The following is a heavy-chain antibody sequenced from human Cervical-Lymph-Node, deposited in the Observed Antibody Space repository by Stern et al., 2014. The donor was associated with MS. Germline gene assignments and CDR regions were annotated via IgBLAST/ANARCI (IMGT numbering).Heavy chain of an antibody. J-gene: IGHJ4*02. CDR2: IYYSGST. Sequence: QVQLQESGPGLVKPSETLSLTCTVSGGSISSSTYYWGWIRQPPGKGLEWIGSIYYSGSTYFNPSLKSRVILSVDTSNNQFSLSRTSVPAADTAFYYCARRRIRGYNYFDYWGQGILVTVSS. D-gene: IGHD3-10*01. CDR3: ARRRIRGYNYFDY. CDR1: GGSISSSTYY. V-gene: IGHV4-39*01.